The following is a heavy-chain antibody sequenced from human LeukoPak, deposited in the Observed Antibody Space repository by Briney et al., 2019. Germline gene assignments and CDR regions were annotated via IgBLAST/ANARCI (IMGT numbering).Heavy chain of an antibody. CDR1: GGSISGYY. V-gene: IGHV4-34*01. Sequence: SETLSLTCTVSGGSISGYYWSWIRQPPGKGLEWIGEINHSGSTNYNPSLKSRVTISVDTSKNQFSLKLSSVTAADTAVYYCASSDGPADYYDSSGYCDYWGQGTLVTVSS. CDR3: ASSDGPADYYDSSGYCDY. CDR2: INHSGST. D-gene: IGHD3-22*01. J-gene: IGHJ4*02.